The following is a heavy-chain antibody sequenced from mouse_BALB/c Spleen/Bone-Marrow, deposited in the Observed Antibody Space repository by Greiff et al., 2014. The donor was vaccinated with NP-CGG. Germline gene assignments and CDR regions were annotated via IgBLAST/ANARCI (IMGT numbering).Heavy chain of an antibody. CDR2: IDPANGNT. CDR1: GFNIKDTY. V-gene: IGHV14-3*02. CDR3: ARYDYRYSWFDC. J-gene: IGHJ3*01. Sequence: VQLKESGAELVKPGASDKLSCTASGFNIKDTYMHWVKQRPEQGLVWIGRIDPANGNTNYDPKFPGKATITTDTSSNTAYLRLGSLTSEYTAVYYCARYDYRYSWFDCWGQGTLVTGSA. D-gene: IGHD2-14*01.